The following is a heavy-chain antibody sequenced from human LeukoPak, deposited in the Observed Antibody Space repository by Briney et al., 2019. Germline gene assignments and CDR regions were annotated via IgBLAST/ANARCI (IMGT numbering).Heavy chain of an antibody. CDR2: IYYSGTT. V-gene: IGHV4-39*01. CDR1: GGSISSSSYY. Sequence: SETLSLTCTVSGGSISSSSYYWGWIRQPPGKGLEWIGTIYYSGTTYYNPSLESRVTISVDTSKNQFSLKLTSVTAADTAVYYCARHKMGTTRLYYFDYWGQGTLVTASS. J-gene: IGHJ4*02. CDR3: ARHKMGTTRLYYFDY. D-gene: IGHD1-26*01.